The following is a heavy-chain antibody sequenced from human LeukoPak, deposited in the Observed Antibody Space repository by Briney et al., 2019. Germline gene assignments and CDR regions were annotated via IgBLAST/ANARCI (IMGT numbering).Heavy chain of an antibody. J-gene: IGHJ4*02. CDR1: GYTFTDYY. CDR3: ARGGRSIFGVADY. Sequence: ASVKVSCKASGYTFTDYYMHWVRQAPGQGLEWMGWINPNSGGTNYAQKFQGRVTMTRDTSISTAYMELSRVRSDDTAVYYCARGGRSIFGVADYWGQGTLVAVSS. V-gene: IGHV1-2*02. CDR2: INPNSGGT. D-gene: IGHD3-3*01.